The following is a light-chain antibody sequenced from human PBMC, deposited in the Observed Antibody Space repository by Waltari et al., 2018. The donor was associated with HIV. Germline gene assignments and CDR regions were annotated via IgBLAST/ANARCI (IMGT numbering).Light chain of an antibody. J-gene: IGLJ3*02. Sequence: QSALTQPASVSASHGQPITITCTGNHADLGDAKSVTWYHHVPGHAPQLVIYEGTNLPLGVSDRFSASKAGDTASLTISYLLNEDEGDYYCASFTSNTWLFGGGTKVTVL. CDR2: EGT. V-gene: IGLV2-14*01. CDR3: ASFTSNTWL. CDR1: HADLGDAKS.